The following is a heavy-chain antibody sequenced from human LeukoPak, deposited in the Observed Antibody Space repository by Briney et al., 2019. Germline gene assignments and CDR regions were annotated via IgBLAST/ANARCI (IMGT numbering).Heavy chain of an antibody. D-gene: IGHD2-8*01. CDR3: AREGDKYANWFDT. V-gene: IGHV4-59*01. CDR1: GDSLGIYK. Sequence: SETLSLTCSVSGDSLGIYKWSWIRQPPGKGLEWIGYIYYSGSTNYNPSLKSRVTISVDTSKNQFSLNLSSVTAADTAVYYCAREGDKYANWFDTWGQGTLVTASS. J-gene: IGHJ5*02. CDR2: IYYSGST.